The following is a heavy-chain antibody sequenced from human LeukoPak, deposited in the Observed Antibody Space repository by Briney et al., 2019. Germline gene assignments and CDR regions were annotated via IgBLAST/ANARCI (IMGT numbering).Heavy chain of an antibody. CDR3: ARNPNSPYDFWSGFQYYFDY. V-gene: IGHV3-48*01. CDR1: GFTFSSYS. Sequence: GGSLRLSCAASGFTFSSYSMNWVRQAPGKGLEWVSYISSSSSTIYYADSVKGRFTISRDNAKNSLYLQMNSLRAEDTAVYYCARNPNSPYDFWSGFQYYFDYWGQGTLVTVSS. CDR2: ISSSSSTI. J-gene: IGHJ4*02. D-gene: IGHD3-3*01.